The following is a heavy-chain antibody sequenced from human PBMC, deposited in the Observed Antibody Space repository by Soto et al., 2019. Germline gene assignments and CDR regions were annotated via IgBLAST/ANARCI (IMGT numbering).Heavy chain of an antibody. D-gene: IGHD1-26*01. J-gene: IGHJ6*02. CDR1: GFTFSSYA. CDR2: ISVSGGST. Sequence: GGSLRLSCAASGFTFSSYAMSWVRQAPGKGLEWVSAISVSGGSTYYADSVKGRFTISRDNSKNTLYLQMNSLRAEDTAVYYCAIKDLGAPHYYYYYGMDVWGQGTTVTVSS. CDR3: AIKDLGAPHYYYYYGMDV. V-gene: IGHV3-23*01.